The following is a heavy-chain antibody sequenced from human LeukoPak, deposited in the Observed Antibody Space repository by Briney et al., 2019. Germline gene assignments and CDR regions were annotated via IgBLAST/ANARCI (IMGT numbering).Heavy chain of an antibody. CDR3: VRESGFGQLFPYVFDI. CDR1: GFTFSSYG. D-gene: IGHD3-10*01. Sequence: GGSLRLSCAASGFTFSSYGMHWVRQAPGKGLEWVAVISYDGSNKHYADSVKGRFTISRDNSKNTVYLYMNSLRADDTVVYYCVRESGFGQLFPYVFDIWGQGTMVTVSS. J-gene: IGHJ3*02. CDR2: ISYDGSNK. V-gene: IGHV3-30*03.